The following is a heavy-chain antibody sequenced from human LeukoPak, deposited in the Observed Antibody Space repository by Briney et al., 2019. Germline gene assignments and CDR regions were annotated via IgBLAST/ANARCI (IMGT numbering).Heavy chain of an antibody. CDR3: AKKFYYGSGNYYPTFDY. D-gene: IGHD3-10*01. V-gene: IGHV3-23*01. Sequence: GGSLRLSCAASGFTFTTYAMSWVRQAPGKGLEWVSLISGSGGNTYYADSVKGRFTISRDNSKNTLYLQMNSLRAEDTAVYYCAKKFYYGSGNYYPTFDYWGQGTLVTVSS. CDR2: ISGSGGNT. CDR1: GFTFTTYA. J-gene: IGHJ4*02.